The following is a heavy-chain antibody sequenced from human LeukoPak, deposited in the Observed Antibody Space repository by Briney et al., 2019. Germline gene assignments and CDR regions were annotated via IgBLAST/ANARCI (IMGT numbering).Heavy chain of an antibody. D-gene: IGHD2-21*02. CDR3: ARRTRLISDY. V-gene: IGHV4-38-2*02. CDR2: INHSGST. Sequence: SETLSLTCTVSGYSISSGYYWGWIRQPPGKGLEWIGQINHSGSTNYNPSLKSRVTISVDTSKNQFSLKLSSVTAADTAVYYCARRTRLISDYWGQGTLVTVSS. J-gene: IGHJ4*02. CDR1: GYSISSGYY.